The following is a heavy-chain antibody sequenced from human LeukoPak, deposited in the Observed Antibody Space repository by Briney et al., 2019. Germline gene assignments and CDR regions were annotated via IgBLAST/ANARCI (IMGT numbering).Heavy chain of an antibody. Sequence: GRSLRLSCAASGFTFRSFVMHWVRQAPGKGLEYVSAISSNGGSTYYADSAKGRFTISRDNSKNTLYLQMSSLRAEDTAVYYCVKAKWTDSSSWPTPGRFDYWGQGTLVTVSS. CDR2: ISSNGGST. CDR1: GFTFRSFV. CDR3: VKAKWTDSSSWPTPGRFDY. V-gene: IGHV3-64D*06. D-gene: IGHD6-13*01. J-gene: IGHJ4*02.